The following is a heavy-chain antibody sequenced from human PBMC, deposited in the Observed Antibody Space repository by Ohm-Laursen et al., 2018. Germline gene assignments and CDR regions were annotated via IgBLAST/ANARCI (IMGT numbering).Heavy chain of an antibody. J-gene: IGHJ1*01. V-gene: IGHV3-33*01. CDR3: AMGWGYFPS. CDR2: IWYDGTNK. CDR1: GFSFSSYG. D-gene: IGHD3-16*01. Sequence: SLRLSCAASGFSFSSYGMHWVRQAPGKGLEWVAYIWYDGTNKYYQESVKGRFSISRDNSKNTLYLQMNSLRVEDTAMYYCAMGWGYFPSWGQGTLVSVSS.